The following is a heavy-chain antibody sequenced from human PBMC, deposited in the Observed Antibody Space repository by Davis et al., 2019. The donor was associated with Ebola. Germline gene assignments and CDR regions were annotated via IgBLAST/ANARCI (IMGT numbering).Heavy chain of an antibody. D-gene: IGHD3-3*01. CDR1: GFTINDYG. CDR2: INYDGTAR. J-gene: IGHJ4*02. Sequence: PGGSLRLSCAASGFTINDYGMSWVRQVPGKGLEWVSGINYDGTARGYADSLKGRFSISRDNAKNSLYLQMNSLRAEDTAFYYCAKERSYDFWSGADFWGQGILVTVSS. CDR3: AKERSYDFWSGADF. V-gene: IGHV3-20*04.